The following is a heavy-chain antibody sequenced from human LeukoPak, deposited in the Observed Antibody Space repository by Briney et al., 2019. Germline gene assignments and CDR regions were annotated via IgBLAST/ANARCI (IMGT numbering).Heavy chain of an antibody. CDR2: INPNSGGT. CDR1: GGTFSNYA. Sequence: GASVKVSCKASGGTFSNYAISWVRQAPGQGLEWMGWINPNSGGTNYAQKFQGRVTMTRDMSTSTVYMELSSLRSEDTAVYYCARDSYYYDSSGGEGGFDIWGQGTMVTVSS. D-gene: IGHD3-22*01. CDR3: ARDSYYYDSSGGEGGFDI. J-gene: IGHJ3*02. V-gene: IGHV1-8*02.